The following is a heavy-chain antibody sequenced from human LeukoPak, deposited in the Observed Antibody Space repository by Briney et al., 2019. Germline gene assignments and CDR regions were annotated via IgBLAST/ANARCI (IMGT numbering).Heavy chain of an antibody. CDR1: GYTFTGYY. CDR3: AVAESGAYAVFDY. Sequence: GASVKVSCKASGYTFTGYYMHWVRQAPGQGLEWMGWINPNSGVTNYAQKLQGRVTMTRDTSISTAYMELSRLRSDDTAVYYCAVAESGAYAVFDYWGQGTLVTVSS. D-gene: IGHD1-26*01. V-gene: IGHV1-2*02. CDR2: INPNSGVT. J-gene: IGHJ4*02.